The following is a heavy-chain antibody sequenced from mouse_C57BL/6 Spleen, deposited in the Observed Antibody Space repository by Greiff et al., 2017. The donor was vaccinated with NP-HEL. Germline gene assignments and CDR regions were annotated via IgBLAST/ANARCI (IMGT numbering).Heavy chain of an antibody. CDR3: ARGSRRGDY. J-gene: IGHJ2*01. CDR2: ISSGGSYT. CDR1: GFTFSSYG. V-gene: IGHV5-6*01. Sequence: EVQLVESGGDLVKPGGSLKLSCAASGFTFSSYGMSWVRQTPDKRLEWVATISSGGSYTYYPDSVKGRFTISRDNAKNTLYLQMSSLKSEDTAMYYCARGSRRGDYWGQGTTLTVSS.